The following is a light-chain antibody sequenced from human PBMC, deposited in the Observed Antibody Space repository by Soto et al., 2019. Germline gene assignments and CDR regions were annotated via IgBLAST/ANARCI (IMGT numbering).Light chain of an antibody. V-gene: IGKV3-11*01. CDR3: LQLTTCPLT. CDR1: QSVSSH. Sequence: EIVLTQSPGTLSLSPGERATLSCRASQSVSSHLAWYQQKPGQAPRLLIYDASNRATGIPARFSGSGSGTDFTLTISSLEPEDFSVYHCLQLTTCPLTCGQGSKVQIK. CDR2: DAS. J-gene: IGKJ1*01.